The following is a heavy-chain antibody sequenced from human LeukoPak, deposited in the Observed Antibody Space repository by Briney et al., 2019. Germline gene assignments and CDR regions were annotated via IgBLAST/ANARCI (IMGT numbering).Heavy chain of an antibody. V-gene: IGHV3-23*01. CDR3: AKVGARGCSSSTCFIY. CDR1: GFTFRSYA. CDR2: ISGSGDTT. D-gene: IGHD2-2*01. J-gene: IGHJ4*02. Sequence: GGSLRLSCAASGFTFRSYAMSWVRQAPGKGLEWVSAISGSGDTTYYADSVKGRFTISRDNSKNTLHLQMNSLRPEDTAVYYCAKVGARGCSSSTCFIYWGQGTLVTVPS.